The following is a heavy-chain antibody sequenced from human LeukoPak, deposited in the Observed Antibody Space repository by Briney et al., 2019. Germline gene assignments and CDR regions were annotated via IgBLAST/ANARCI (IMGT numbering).Heavy chain of an antibody. Sequence: GGSLRLSCGASGFTFSSYEMNWVRQAPGKGLGWVSYITSSGSSMYYADSVKGRFTISRDNAKNSLYLQMNSLRAEDTAVYYCARVFNPISAAGHGAFDIWGQGTMVTVSS. CDR3: ARVFNPISAAGHGAFDI. V-gene: IGHV3-48*03. D-gene: IGHD6-13*01. J-gene: IGHJ3*02. CDR2: ITSSGSSM. CDR1: GFTFSSYE.